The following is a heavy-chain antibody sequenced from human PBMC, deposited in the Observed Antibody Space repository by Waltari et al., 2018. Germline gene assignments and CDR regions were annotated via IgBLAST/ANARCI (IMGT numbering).Heavy chain of an antibody. CDR3: ARDRNYGSGYNWFDP. CDR2: IIRIFGTA. D-gene: IGHD3-10*01. Sequence: VQLVHSGAEVQQPVSSVQVSCQSAVGTLSSSAISWVRQAPGQGLEWMGGIIRIFGTANYAQTIKGRVTITAEDSTSTAYMELSSLRSDDTAVYYCARDRNYGSGYNWFDPWGQGTLVTVSS. J-gene: IGHJ5*02. V-gene: IGHV1-69*13. CDR1: VGTLSSSA.